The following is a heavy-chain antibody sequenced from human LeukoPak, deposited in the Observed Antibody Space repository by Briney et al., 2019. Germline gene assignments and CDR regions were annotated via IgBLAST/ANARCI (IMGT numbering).Heavy chain of an antibody. D-gene: IGHD6-13*01. J-gene: IGHJ1*01. V-gene: IGHV3-23*01. CDR2: ISGSGGST. CDR1: GFTFSSYA. Sequence: GGSLRLSCAASGFTFSSYAVSWVRQAPGKGPEWVSAISGSGGSTYYADSVKGRFTISRDNSKNTLYLQMNSLRAEDTAVYYCARVYGSKWWGHWEVWGQGTLVTVSS. CDR3: ARVYGSKWWGHWEV.